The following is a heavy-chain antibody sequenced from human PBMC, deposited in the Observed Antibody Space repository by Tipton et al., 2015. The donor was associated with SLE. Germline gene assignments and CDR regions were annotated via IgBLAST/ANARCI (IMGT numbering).Heavy chain of an antibody. J-gene: IGHJ4*02. D-gene: IGHD6-13*01. CDR1: GYSISSGYY. CDR2: IYHSGST. Sequence: TLSLTCTVSGYSISSGYYWGWIRQPPGKGLEWIGSIYHSGSTYYNPSLKSRVTISVDTSKNQFSLKLSSVTAADTAVYYCARGPSSSWYDWGQGTLVTVSS. CDR3: ARGPSSSWYD. V-gene: IGHV4-38-2*02.